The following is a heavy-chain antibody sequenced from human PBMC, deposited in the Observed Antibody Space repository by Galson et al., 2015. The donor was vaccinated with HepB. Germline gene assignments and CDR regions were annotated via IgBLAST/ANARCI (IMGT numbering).Heavy chain of an antibody. CDR3: AREAFGDYGRVFDY. J-gene: IGHJ4*02. V-gene: IGHV1-18*01. CDR1: GYTFTSYG. D-gene: IGHD4-17*01. CDR2: ISGYNGNT. Sequence: SVKVFCKASGYTFTSYGISWVRQAPGQGLEWMGWISGYNGNTNYAQKLQGRVTMTTDTSTSTAYMELRSLRSDDTAVYYCAREAFGDYGRVFDYWGQGTLVTVSS.